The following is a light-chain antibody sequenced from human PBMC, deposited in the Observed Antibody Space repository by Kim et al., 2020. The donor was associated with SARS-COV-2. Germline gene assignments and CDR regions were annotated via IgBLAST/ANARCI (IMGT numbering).Light chain of an antibody. Sequence: EIVMTQSPATLSVSPGERATLSCRASQSVSSNLAWYQQKPGQAPRLLIYGASTRATGIPARFSGSGSGTEFTLTISSLQSEDFAVYYCQQYHNWPPGAFGRGTKLEI. CDR3: QQYHNWPPGA. CDR2: GAS. V-gene: IGKV3-15*01. CDR1: QSVSSN. J-gene: IGKJ2*01.